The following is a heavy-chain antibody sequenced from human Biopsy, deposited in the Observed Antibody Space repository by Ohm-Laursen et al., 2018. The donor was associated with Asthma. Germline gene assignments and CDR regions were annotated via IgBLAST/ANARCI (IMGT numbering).Heavy chain of an antibody. V-gene: IGHV4-61*01. J-gene: IGHJ2*01. D-gene: IGHD2-15*01. CDR2: ISYRGST. CDR3: ARVPTTLRYFDL. CDR1: GGSVSSGSYY. Sequence: GTLSLTCTVSGGSVSSGSYYWSWIRQPPGKGLAWVSYISYRGSTDYNPSLKSRLTISMDTSKNQFSLKLSSVTAADTAVYYCARVPTTLRYFDLWGRGTLVTVSS.